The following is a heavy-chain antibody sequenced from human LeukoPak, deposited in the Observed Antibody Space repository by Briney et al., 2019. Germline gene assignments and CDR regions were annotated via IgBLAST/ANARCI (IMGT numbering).Heavy chain of an antibody. D-gene: IGHD5-18*01. CDR1: GFTFSSYG. Sequence: GGSLRLSCAASGFTFSSYGMHWVRQAPGKGLEWVAVISYDGSNKYYADSVKGRFTISRDNSKNTLYLQMNSLRAEDTAVYYRAKSLTKWIQLWLTDYWGQGTLVTVSS. J-gene: IGHJ4*02. CDR3: AKSLTKWIQLWLTDY. V-gene: IGHV3-30*18. CDR2: ISYDGSNK.